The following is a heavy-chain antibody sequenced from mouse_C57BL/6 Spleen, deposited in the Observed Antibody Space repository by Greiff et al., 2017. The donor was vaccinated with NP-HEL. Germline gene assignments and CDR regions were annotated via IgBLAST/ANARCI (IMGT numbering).Heavy chain of an antibody. V-gene: IGHV1-64*01. J-gene: IGHJ2*01. CDR2: IHPNSGST. CDR3: ARLANWDGDFDY. Sequence: PGQGLEWIGMIHPNSGSTNYNEKFKSKATLTVDKSSSTAYMQLSSLTSEDSAVYYCARLANWDGDFDYWGQGTTLTVSS. D-gene: IGHD4-1*01.